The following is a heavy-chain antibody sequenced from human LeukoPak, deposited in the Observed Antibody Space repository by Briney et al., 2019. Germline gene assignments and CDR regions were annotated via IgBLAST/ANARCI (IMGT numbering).Heavy chain of an antibody. CDR3: ARRRAEGGSNGHYNWFDP. CDR2: IYYSGST. Sequence: SETLSLTCTVSGGSINDYYWGWIRQPPGKGLEWIGYIYYSGSTKYNPSLKSRVTISEDTSKNQFSLKLNSVTAADTAVYYCARRRAEGGSNGHYNWFDPWGQGTLVTVSS. D-gene: IGHD6-13*01. V-gene: IGHV4-59*08. CDR1: GGSINDYY. J-gene: IGHJ5*02.